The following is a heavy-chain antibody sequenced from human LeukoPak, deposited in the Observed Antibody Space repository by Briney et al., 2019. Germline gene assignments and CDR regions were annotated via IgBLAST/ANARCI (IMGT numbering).Heavy chain of an antibody. Sequence: SETLSLTCTVSGGSISSSSYYSGWIRQPPGKGLEWIGSIYYSGSTYYNPSLKSRVTISVDTSKNQFSLKLSSVTAADTAVYYCARPGVASLYGMDVWGQGTTVTVSS. V-gene: IGHV4-39*01. J-gene: IGHJ6*02. CDR3: ARPGVASLYGMDV. CDR2: IYYSGST. D-gene: IGHD2-15*01. CDR1: GGSISSSSYY.